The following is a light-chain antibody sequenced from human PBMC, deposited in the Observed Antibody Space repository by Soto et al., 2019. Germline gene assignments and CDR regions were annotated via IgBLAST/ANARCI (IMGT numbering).Light chain of an antibody. V-gene: IGKV1-39*01. CDR1: QTISFY. CDR2: ATS. J-gene: IGKJ2*01. Sequence: IQMTQSPSSLSASVGDTVTITCRASQTISFYLNWYQQKPGRTPNLLIYATSSLQSGGPPRFDGSGSGTEFTLTISSLQPDDFATYYCQQSFSTPHTFGQGTKLELK. CDR3: QQSFSTPHT.